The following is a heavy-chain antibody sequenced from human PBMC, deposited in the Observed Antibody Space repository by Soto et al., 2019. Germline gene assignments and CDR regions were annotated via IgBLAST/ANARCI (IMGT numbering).Heavy chain of an antibody. CDR2: IAGVDI. V-gene: IGHV3-23*01. J-gene: IGHJ3*01. Sequence: GGSLRLSCAGNGLTMSTYAMSWVRQAPGKGLEWVSTIAGVDIFYADSVQGRFTISIDNSKNLLFLRMNSLTADDTATYYCAKDHFKGNGIYDGFDVWGQGXTVTVSS. D-gene: IGHD1-20*01. CDR3: AKDHFKGNGIYDGFDV. CDR1: GLTMSTYA.